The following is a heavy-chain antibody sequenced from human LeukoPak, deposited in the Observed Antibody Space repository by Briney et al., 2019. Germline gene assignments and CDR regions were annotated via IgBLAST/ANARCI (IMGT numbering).Heavy chain of an antibody. V-gene: IGHV3-30*02. Sequence: GGSLRLSCAASGFTFSSYGMHWVRQAPGKGLEWVAFIRFEGTEKFYADSVKGRFTISRDNSKNTLYLQMNSLRAEDTAIYYCAKDGDSTGYYSSYYNHMDVWGKGTSVTISS. D-gene: IGHD3-22*01. CDR3: AKDGDSTGYYSSYYNHMDV. CDR1: GFTFSSYG. CDR2: IRFEGTEK. J-gene: IGHJ6*03.